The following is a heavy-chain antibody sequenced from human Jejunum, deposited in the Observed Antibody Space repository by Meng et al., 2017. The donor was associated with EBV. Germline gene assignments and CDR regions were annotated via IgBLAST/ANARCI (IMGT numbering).Heavy chain of an antibody. CDR2: VNPNSGVT. CDR1: GYTFTDYY. J-gene: IGHJ4*02. CDR3: ARPISGYTYYFDY. V-gene: IGHV1-2*06. D-gene: IGHD5-18*01. Sequence: VQLVQSGTGVKEPGASVKGSCKASGYTFTDYYLHWVRQAPGQGLEWMGRVNPNSGVTNYAEKFQGRVTMTRDTSISTSYMEVSRLTSDDTAVYYCARPISGYTYYFDYWGQGTLVTVSS.